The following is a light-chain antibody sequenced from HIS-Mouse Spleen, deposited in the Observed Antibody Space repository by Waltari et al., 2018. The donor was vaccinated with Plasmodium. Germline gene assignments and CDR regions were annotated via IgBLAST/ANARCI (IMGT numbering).Light chain of an antibody. CDR2: EDS. J-gene: IGLJ3*02. Sequence: SYELTQPPSVSVSPGQTARLTCSGDALPKTYAYWYQQKSGQAHVLVIYEDSKRPSGIPERFSGSSSGTMATLTISGAQVEDEADYYCYSTDSSGNHRVFGGGTKLTVL. CDR1: ALPKTY. V-gene: IGLV3-10*01. CDR3: YSTDSSGNHRV.